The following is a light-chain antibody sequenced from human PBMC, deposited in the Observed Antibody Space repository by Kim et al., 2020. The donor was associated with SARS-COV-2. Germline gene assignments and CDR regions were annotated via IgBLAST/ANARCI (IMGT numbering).Light chain of an antibody. Sequence: SYELTQSPSVSVSPGQTASITCSGNKLGDKYACWYQQKPGQSPVLVIYQDTKRPSGIPERFSGSNSGNTATLTISGTQAMDEADYYCQAWDSSTASVVFG. CDR2: QDT. CDR3: QAWDSSTASVV. V-gene: IGLV3-1*01. J-gene: IGLJ2*01. CDR1: KLGDKY.